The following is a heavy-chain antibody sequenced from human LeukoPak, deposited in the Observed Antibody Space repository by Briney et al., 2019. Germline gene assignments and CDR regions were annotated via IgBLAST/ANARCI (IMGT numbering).Heavy chain of an antibody. V-gene: IGHV3-64D*09. J-gene: IGHJ4*02. CDR2: ISSDGSTT. CDR1: GXTVSSND. CDR3: VSQDNSGWYGGY. Sequence: PGGSLRLSCSASGXTVSSNDMRWVRQAPGKGLEYVSAISSDGSTTYYADAVKGRFTISSDNYKNKLYLQVSSLRTEATAVYYCVSQDNSGWYGGYWGSEPRSPSPQ. D-gene: IGHD6-19*01.